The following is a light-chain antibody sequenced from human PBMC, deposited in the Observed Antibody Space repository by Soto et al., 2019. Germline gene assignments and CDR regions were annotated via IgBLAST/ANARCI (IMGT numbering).Light chain of an antibody. J-gene: IGKJ1*01. CDR2: GAS. Sequence: EIVMTQSPATLSVSPGERATLSCSASQSVSSNLAWYQQKPGQASRLLIYGASTRATGIPARFSGSGSGTELTLTISGLQSEEFAVYYCQQYNNWPLTFGQGTKVEIK. CDR3: QQYNNWPLT. V-gene: IGKV3-15*01. CDR1: QSVSSN.